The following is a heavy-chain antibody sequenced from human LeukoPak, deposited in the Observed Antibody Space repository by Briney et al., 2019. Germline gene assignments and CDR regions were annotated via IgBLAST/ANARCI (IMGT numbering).Heavy chain of an antibody. CDR1: GYSISSGYY. V-gene: IGHV4-38-2*02. J-gene: IGHJ3*02. D-gene: IGHD3-16*02. Sequence: PSETLSLTCAVSGYSISSGYYWGWIRRPPGKGLEWIGSIYHSGSTYYNPSLKSRVTISVDTSKNQFSLKLSSVTAADTAVYYCARDHADDYVWGSYRYPDDAFDIWGQGTMVTVSS. CDR2: IYHSGST. CDR3: ARDHADDYVWGSYRYPDDAFDI.